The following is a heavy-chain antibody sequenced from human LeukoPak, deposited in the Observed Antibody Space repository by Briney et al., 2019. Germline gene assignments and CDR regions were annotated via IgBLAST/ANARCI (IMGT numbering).Heavy chain of an antibody. CDR3: ARGSYYGSGSSYYMDV. CDR1: GYTLTELS. V-gene: IGHV1-24*01. D-gene: IGHD3-10*01. CDR2: FDPEDGET. Sequence: ASVKVSCKVSGYTLTELSMHWVRQAPGKGLEWMGGFDPEDGETIYAQKFQGRVTMTEDTSTDTAYMELSSLRSEDTAVYYCARGSYYGSGSSYYMDVWGKGTTVTISS. J-gene: IGHJ6*03.